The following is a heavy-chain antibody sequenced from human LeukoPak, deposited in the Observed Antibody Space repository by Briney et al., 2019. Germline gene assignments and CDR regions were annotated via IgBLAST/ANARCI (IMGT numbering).Heavy chain of an antibody. D-gene: IGHD3-16*01. CDR2: INQDGSEK. CDR3: ASGRQLGY. V-gene: IGHV3-7*01. Sequence: GGSLRLSCAASGFTFSSYWMSWVRQAPGKGLELLANINQDGSEKYYVHSVKGRFPISRDNAKTSLYLQMNSLRAEHTALYYCASGRQLGYWGQGTLVTVSS. CDR1: GFTFSSYW. J-gene: IGHJ4*02.